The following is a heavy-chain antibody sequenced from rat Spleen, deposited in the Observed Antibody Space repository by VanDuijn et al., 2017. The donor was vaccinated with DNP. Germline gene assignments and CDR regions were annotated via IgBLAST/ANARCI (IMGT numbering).Heavy chain of an antibody. D-gene: IGHD3-1*01. J-gene: IGHJ3*01. CDR1: GFDFNSYV. Sequence: EVQVVESGGGLVQPKGSLKLSCAASGFDFNSYVMSWVRQAPSKGLEWVASVNTGGGITYYRDSVKGRFIVSRDNAKSTLDLQMDSLRSEDTATYYCVRRGGKGLFSKWGQGTLVTVSS. CDR3: VRRGGKGLFSK. CDR2: VNTGGGIT. V-gene: IGHV5-25*01.